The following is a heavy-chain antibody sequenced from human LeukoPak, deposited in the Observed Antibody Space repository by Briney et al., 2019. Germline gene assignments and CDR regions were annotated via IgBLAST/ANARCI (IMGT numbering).Heavy chain of an antibody. V-gene: IGHV3-30*19. D-gene: IGHD4-23*01. CDR2: ISYDGSNK. J-gene: IGHJ4*02. CDR1: GFTFSTYG. CDR3: AREIGGNWFDY. Sequence: QPGGSLRLSCAASGFTFSTYGMHWVRQAPGKGLEWVAVISYDGSNKYYADSVKGRFTISRDNSKNTLYLQMNSLRAEDTAVYYCAREIGGNWFDYWGQGTLVTVSS.